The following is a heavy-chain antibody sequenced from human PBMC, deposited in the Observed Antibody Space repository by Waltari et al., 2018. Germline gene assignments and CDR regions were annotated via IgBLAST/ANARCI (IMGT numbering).Heavy chain of an antibody. J-gene: IGHJ3*02. CDR2: FDPEDGET. CDR3: ATNRIVGATRGAFDI. CDR1: GYTFTDYY. Sequence: EVQLVQSGAEVKKPGATVKISCKASGYTFTDYYMHWVQQAPGKGLEWMGGFDPEDGETIYAQKFQGRVTMTEDTSTDTAYMELSSLRSEDTAVYYCATNRIVGATRGAFDIWGQGTMVTVSS. D-gene: IGHD1-26*01. V-gene: IGHV1-69-2*01.